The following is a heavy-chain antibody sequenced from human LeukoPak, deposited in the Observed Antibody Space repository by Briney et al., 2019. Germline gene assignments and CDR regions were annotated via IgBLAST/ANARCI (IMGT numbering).Heavy chain of an antibody. CDR2: INHSGST. CDR3: ARGLAVYAIDEYFQH. D-gene: IGHD2-8*01. J-gene: IGHJ1*01. CDR1: GGSFSVYY. Sequence: SETLSLTCAVYGGSFSVYYWSWIRQPPGKGLEWIGEINHSGSTNYNPSLKSRVTISVDTSKNQFSLKLSSVTAADTAVYYCARGLAVYAIDEYFQHWGQGTLVTVSS. V-gene: IGHV4-34*01.